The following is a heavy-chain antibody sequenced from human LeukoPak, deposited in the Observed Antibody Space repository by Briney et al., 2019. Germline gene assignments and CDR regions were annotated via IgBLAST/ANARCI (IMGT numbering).Heavy chain of an antibody. Sequence: PSETLSLTCAVYGGSFSGYYWSWIRQPPGKGLEWIGEINHSGSTNYNPSFKSRVTISVDTSKNQFSLKLRSVSAADTAVYYCARAYYYGSGSYYNDHCGQGTLVTVSS. J-gene: IGHJ4*02. CDR2: INHSGST. CDR3: ARAYYYGSGSYYNDH. D-gene: IGHD3-10*01. CDR1: GGSFSGYY. V-gene: IGHV4-34*01.